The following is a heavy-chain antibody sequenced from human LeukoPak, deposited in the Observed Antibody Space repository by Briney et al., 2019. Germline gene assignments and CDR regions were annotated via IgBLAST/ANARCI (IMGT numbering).Heavy chain of an antibody. CDR1: GGSISSSSYC. V-gene: IGHV4-39*01. J-gene: IGHJ4*02. CDR2: IYYSGST. Sequence: PSETLSLTCTVSGGSISSSSYCWGWIRQPPGKGLEWIGSIYYSGSTYYNPSLKSRVTISVDTSKNQSSLKLSSVTAADTAVYYCARTFYDFWSGYMAGYFDYWGQGTLVTVSS. CDR3: ARTFYDFWSGYMAGYFDY. D-gene: IGHD3-3*01.